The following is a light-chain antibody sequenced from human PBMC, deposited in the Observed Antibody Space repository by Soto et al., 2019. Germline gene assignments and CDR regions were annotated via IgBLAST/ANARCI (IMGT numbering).Light chain of an antibody. Sequence: DIQMTQSPSSLSASVGDRVTITCQASQDISNYLNWYQQKPGKAPKLLIYDASNLETGVPSRFSGSGSGTDFTFTISSLQPEDIATYYCQQSHSSPYTFGQGTKLEI. CDR3: QQSHSSPYT. J-gene: IGKJ2*01. V-gene: IGKV1-33*01. CDR1: QDISNY. CDR2: DAS.